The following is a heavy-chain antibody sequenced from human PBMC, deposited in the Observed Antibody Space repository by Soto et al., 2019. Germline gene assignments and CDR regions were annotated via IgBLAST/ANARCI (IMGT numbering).Heavy chain of an antibody. CDR1: GFTFSSYA. D-gene: IGHD3-3*01. CDR2: ISGSGGST. V-gene: IGHV3-23*01. J-gene: IGHJ4*02. Sequence: EVQLLESGGGLVQPGGSLRLSCAASGFTFSSYAMSWVRQAPGKGLEWVSAISGSGGSTYYADSVKGRFTISRDNSKNTVYLQMNSLRAEDTAVYYCAKSSYYDFWSGYPIYYFDYWVQGTLVTVSS. CDR3: AKSSYYDFWSGYPIYYFDY.